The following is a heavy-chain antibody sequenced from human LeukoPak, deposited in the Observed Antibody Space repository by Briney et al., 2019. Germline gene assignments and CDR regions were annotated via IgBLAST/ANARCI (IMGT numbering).Heavy chain of an antibody. Sequence: PSETLSLTCTVSGGSISSYYWSWIRQPAGKGLEWIGRIYTSGSTNYNPSLKSRVTMSVDTSKNQFSLKLSSVTAADTAVYYCASLGLDRSYYYGMDVWGQGTTVTVSS. CDR2: IYTSGST. CDR1: GGSISSYY. CDR3: ASLGLDRSYYYGMDV. D-gene: IGHD7-27*01. V-gene: IGHV4-4*07. J-gene: IGHJ6*02.